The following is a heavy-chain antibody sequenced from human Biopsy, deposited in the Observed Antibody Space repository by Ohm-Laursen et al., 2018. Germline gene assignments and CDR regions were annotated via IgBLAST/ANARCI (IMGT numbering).Heavy chain of an antibody. CDR2: INSNGGTT. CDR3: ARGNSENNYYFAMEV. CDR1: GFTFSIYA. D-gene: IGHD1-26*01. Sequence: SLRLSCAASGFTFSIYAIHWVRQAPGQGLEHVAAINSNGGTTYYVNSVKGRFTISRDNSKNTVSLQMGSLRSEDMAVYYCARGNSENNYYFAMEVWGQGTTVTVSS. J-gene: IGHJ6*02. V-gene: IGHV3-64*01.